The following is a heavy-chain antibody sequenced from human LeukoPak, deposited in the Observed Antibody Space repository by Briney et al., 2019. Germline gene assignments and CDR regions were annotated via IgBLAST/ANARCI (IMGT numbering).Heavy chain of an antibody. CDR3: ARHRDGSGWYDFDY. V-gene: IGHV4-39*01. Sequence: SETLSLTCTVSGGSINSSNYYWGWIRQPPGKGLEWIGSIYYSGSTYYNPSLKSRVSISVDTSKDQFSLKLSSVTAADTAVYYCARHRDGSGWYDFDYWGQGTLVTVSS. CDR1: GGSINSSNYY. D-gene: IGHD6-19*01. CDR2: IYYSGST. J-gene: IGHJ4*02.